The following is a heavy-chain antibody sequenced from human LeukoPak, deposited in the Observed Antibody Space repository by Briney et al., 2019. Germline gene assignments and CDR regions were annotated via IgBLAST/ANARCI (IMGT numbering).Heavy chain of an antibody. CDR3: ARRQQLVIPFDY. V-gene: IGHV4-34*01. CDR1: GGSFSGYY. J-gene: IGHJ4*02. CDR2: INHSGST. D-gene: IGHD6-13*01. Sequence: SETLSLTCAVYGGSFSGYYWSWIRQPPGKGLECIGEINHSGSTNYNPSLKSRVTISVDTSKNQFSLKLSSVTAADTAVYYCARRQQLVIPFDYWGQGTLVTVSS.